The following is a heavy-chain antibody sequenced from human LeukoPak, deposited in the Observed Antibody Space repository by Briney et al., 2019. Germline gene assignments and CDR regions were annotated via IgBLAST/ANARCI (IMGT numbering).Heavy chain of an antibody. CDR2: IYPGDSDT. V-gene: IGHV5-51*01. J-gene: IGHJ4*02. CDR1: GYSFTSYW. Sequence: GESLKISCKGSGYSFTSYWIGWVRQMPGKGLEWMGIIYPGDSDTRYSPFFQGQVTISADKSISTAYLQWSSLKASGTAMYYCARSRGYYGTDFDYWGQGTLVTVSS. D-gene: IGHD2/OR15-2a*01. CDR3: ARSRGYYGTDFDY.